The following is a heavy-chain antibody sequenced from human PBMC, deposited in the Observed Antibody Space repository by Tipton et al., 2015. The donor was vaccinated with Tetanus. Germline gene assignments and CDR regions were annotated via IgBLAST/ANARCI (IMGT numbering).Heavy chain of an antibody. CDR1: EGSITSDNHY. CDR3: ARDHGITWGGMGYYYGMDV. Sequence: TLSLTCAVSEGSITSDNHYWSWIRQPPGKGLEWIGYIYHSGSTYYNASLKSRLDISLDTSKNQFSLRLTSVTVADTAVYYCARDHGITWGGMGYYYGMDVWGQGTTVTVSS. V-gene: IGHV4-31*11. D-gene: IGHD3-16*01. CDR2: IYHSGST. J-gene: IGHJ6*02.